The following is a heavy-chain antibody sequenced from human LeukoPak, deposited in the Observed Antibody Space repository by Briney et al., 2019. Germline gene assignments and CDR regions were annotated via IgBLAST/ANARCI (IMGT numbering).Heavy chain of an antibody. V-gene: IGHV4-39*01. CDR3: ARQSRDWSPDY. Sequence: SETLSLTCTVSGGSISSSSYYWGWIRQPPGKGLDWIGTIDYTGSTYYYPSLKSRATISVDTSKNQFSLKLSSVTAADTAVYYCARQSRDWSPDYWGQGTLVTASS. D-gene: IGHD3-9*01. CDR2: IDYTGST. CDR1: GGSISSSSYY. J-gene: IGHJ4*02.